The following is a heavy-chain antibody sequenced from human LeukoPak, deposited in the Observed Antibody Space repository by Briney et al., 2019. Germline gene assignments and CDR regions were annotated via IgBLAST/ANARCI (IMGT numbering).Heavy chain of an antibody. CDR3: ARDLDYGGNYFDY. Sequence: PGGSLRLSCVVSGFTFSDYYMSWIRQAPGKGLEWVSYISISGSTTYYADSVKGRFTISRDNAKNSLYLQMNSLRAEDTAVYYCARDLDYGGNYFDYWGQGTLATVSS. CDR1: GFTFSDYY. J-gene: IGHJ4*02. D-gene: IGHD4-23*01. CDR2: ISISGSTT. V-gene: IGHV3-11*01.